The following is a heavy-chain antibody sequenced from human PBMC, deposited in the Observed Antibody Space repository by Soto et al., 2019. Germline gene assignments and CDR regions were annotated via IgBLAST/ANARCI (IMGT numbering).Heavy chain of an antibody. Sequence: QPGGSLRLSCAASGFSFFTFSMTWVRQAPGKGLEWVANIKGDGSEKTYEDSVKGRFTISRDNAKNSLYLEMNSLSAEDTAVYYCARLSAHGREYYLDYWGQGTLVTVSS. CDR2: IKGDGSEK. J-gene: IGHJ4*02. CDR1: GFSFFTFS. V-gene: IGHV3-7*03. CDR3: ARLSAHGREYYLDY. D-gene: IGHD3-16*01.